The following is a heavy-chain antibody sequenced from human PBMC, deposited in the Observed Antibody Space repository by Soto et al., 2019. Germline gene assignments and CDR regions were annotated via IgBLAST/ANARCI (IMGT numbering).Heavy chain of an antibody. J-gene: IGHJ4*02. CDR3: ARLEGLATISYYFDF. CDR1: GDSMNSDKYY. V-gene: IGHV4-39*01. D-gene: IGHD3-9*01. Sequence: SETLSLTCSVSGDSMNSDKYYWGWIRQPPGKGLEWIGSIYYRGNTYYNPSLQTRVTISLDKSKSQFSLRLNSVTAADSAVYFCARLEGLATISYYFDFWGQGAQVTVSS. CDR2: IYYRGNT.